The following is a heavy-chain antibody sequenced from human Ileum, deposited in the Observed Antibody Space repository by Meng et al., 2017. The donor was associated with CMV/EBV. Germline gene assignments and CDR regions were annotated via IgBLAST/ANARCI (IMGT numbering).Heavy chain of an antibody. J-gene: IGHJ4*02. Sequence: SGFTFSTYAMSWVRQAPGKGLEWVSGISGRGSTTYYADSKKGRFTISRDNSKNTLYLQMNNLTAEDTATYYCAKGAVSGYHQLGKDCWGQGTLVTVSS. CDR3: AKGAVSGYHQLGKDC. V-gene: IGHV3-23*01. CDR2: ISGRGSTT. CDR1: GFTFSTYA. D-gene: IGHD3-22*01.